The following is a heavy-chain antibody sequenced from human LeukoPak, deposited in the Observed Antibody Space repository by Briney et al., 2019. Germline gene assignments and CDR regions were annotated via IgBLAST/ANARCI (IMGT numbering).Heavy chain of an antibody. J-gene: IGHJ4*02. CDR3: ARHRGYCSSTSCYALDY. D-gene: IGHD2-2*01. Sequence: PSETLSPTCTVSGGSISSGSYSWSWIRQPAGMGLEWIGRIYTSGSTNYNPSLKSRVTISVDTSKNQFSLKLSSVTAADTAVYYCARHRGYCSSTSCYALDYWGRGTLVTVSS. CDR1: GGSISSGSYS. V-gene: IGHV4-61*02. CDR2: IYTSGST.